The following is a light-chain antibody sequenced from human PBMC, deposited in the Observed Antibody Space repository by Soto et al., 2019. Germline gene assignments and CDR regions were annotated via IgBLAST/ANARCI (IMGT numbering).Light chain of an antibody. CDR2: GAS. CDR1: QGVRNN. CDR3: QQRHMWPIT. J-gene: IGKJ5*01. Sequence: EVVMAQSPVTLSVSPGESATLSCRASQGVRNNLAWYQQRPGQAPRLLIYGASTRAAGIPARFSGSGSGTDFTLTISSLEPEDSAVYYCQQRHMWPITFGQGTRLEIK. V-gene: IGKV3-15*01.